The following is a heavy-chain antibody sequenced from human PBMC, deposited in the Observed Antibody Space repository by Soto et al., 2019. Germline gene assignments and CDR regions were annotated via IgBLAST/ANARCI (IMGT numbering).Heavy chain of an antibody. D-gene: IGHD1-20*01. V-gene: IGHV3-74*01. J-gene: IGHJ2*01. CDR2: VNDDGSST. CDR1: GFTFSRHW. Sequence: VESGGGLVQPGGSLRLSCASSGFTFSRHWMHWVRQAPGKGLVWVARVNDDGSSTAYGDSVRGRFTISRDNAKNTLYLKMDSLKTEDTAVYYCARDLITASGGPNWYFDLWGRGTLVTVSS. CDR3: ARDLITASGGPNWYFDL.